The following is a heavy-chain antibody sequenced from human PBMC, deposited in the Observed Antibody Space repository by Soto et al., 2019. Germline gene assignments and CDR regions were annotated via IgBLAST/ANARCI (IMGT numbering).Heavy chain of an antibody. D-gene: IGHD3-16*01. CDR1: GYIFVNYG. V-gene: IGHV1-18*01. Sequence: QVQLVQSGDEVKKPGASVKVSCKASGYIFVNYGIAWVRQAPGQGLEWMGWISPYTGNTHSSTKIQGRLSMTTDTPTSTAYAALGSLTSDDTAVSYCVMVDNYVPPTPQDVWGQGTTVTVSS. CDR2: ISPYTGNT. J-gene: IGHJ6*02. CDR3: VMVDNYVPPTPQDV.